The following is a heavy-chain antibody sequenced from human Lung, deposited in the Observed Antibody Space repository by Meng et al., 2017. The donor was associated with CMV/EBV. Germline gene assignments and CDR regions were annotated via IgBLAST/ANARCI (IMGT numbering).Heavy chain of an antibody. D-gene: IGHD5/OR15-5a*01. V-gene: IGHV4-59*01. CDR2: IYYSGST. J-gene: IGHJ4*02. CDR3: ARGREDIVSTGNFGY. CDR1: GGSFSSYY. Sequence: SESLSLXXPVSGGSFSSYYWSWIRQPPGKGLEWIGYIYYSGSTNYNPSLKSRVAISVDTSKNQFSLELSSVTAADTAVYCCARGREDIVSTGNFGYWGQGTLVTVSS.